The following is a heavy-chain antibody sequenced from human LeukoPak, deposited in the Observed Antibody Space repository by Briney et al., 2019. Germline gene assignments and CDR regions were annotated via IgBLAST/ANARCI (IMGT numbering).Heavy chain of an antibody. V-gene: IGHV4-39*01. J-gene: IGHJ5*02. CDR3: ARRVSYRNCFDP. CDR1: GDSISSCNYY. CDR2: IYYSGST. Sequence: SETLSLTCTVSGDSISSCNYYWGWIRQPPGKGLEWTGSIYYSGSTYYNPSLKSRVTISVGTSKNQFSLKLSSVTAADTAVYYCARRVSYRNCFDPWGQGTLVTVSS. D-gene: IGHD1-26*01.